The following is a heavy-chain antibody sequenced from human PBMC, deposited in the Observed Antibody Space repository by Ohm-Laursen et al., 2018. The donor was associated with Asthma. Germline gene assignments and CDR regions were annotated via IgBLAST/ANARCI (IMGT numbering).Heavy chain of an antibody. Sequence: GSLRLSCAASGFTFSSYWMHWVRQAPGKGLVWVSRINSDGSSTSYADSVKGRFTISRDNAKNTLYLQMNSLRAEDTAVYYCARAVGAAEAYDAFDIWGQGTMVTVSS. V-gene: IGHV3-74*01. CDR3: ARAVGAAEAYDAFDI. CDR1: GFTFSSYW. CDR2: INSDGSST. D-gene: IGHD2-15*01. J-gene: IGHJ3*02.